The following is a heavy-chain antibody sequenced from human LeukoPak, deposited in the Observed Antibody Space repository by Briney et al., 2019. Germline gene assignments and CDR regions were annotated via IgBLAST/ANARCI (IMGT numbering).Heavy chain of an antibody. CDR1: GFTFSSYE. Sequence: GGSLRLSCAASGFTFSSYEMNWVRQAPGKGLEWVSYISSSGSTIYYADSVKGRFTISRDNANNSLYLQMNSLRAEDTAVYYCARDLAAMNPYWYFDLWGRGAPVTVSS. CDR3: ARDLAAMNPYWYFDL. D-gene: IGHD2-2*01. J-gene: IGHJ2*01. CDR2: ISSSGSTI. V-gene: IGHV3-48*03.